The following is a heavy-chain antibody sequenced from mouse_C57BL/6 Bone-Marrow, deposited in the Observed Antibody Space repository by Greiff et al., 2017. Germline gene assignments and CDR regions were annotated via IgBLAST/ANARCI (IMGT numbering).Heavy chain of an antibody. J-gene: IGHJ4*01. CDR1: GYTFTDYY. CDR3: AAYYDAMDY. Sequence: EVQLQQSGPELVKPGASVKISCKASGYTFTDYYMNWVKQSHGKSLEWIGDINPNNGGTSYNQKFKGKATLTVDKSSNTAYMQLRSLTSEDSAVYYCAAYYDAMDYWGQGTSVTVSS. V-gene: IGHV1-26*01. D-gene: IGHD2-10*01. CDR2: INPNNGGT.